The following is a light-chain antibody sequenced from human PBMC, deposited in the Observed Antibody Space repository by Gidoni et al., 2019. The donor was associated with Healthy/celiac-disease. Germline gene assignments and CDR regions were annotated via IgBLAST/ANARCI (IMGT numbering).Light chain of an antibody. V-gene: IGKV3-15*01. CDR3: QQYNNWPPWT. CDR2: GAP. CDR1: QSVSSN. J-gene: IGKJ1*01. Sequence: ELVMTQSPATLSVSPGERATLSCRASQSVSSNLAWYQQKPGQAPRLLIYGAPTRATGIPATFIGSGSGTEFTLTICSLQSEDFAVYYCQQYNNWPPWTFGQGTKVEIK.